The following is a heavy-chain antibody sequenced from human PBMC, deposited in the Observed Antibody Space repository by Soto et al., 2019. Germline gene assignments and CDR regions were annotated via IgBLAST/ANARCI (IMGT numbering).Heavy chain of an antibody. CDR3: AKDIRQSGATPDY. CDR1: GFTFSSYG. CDR2: ISYDGSNK. D-gene: IGHD5-12*01. J-gene: IGHJ4*02. Sequence: GGSLRLSCAASGFTFSSYGMHWVRQAPGKGLEWVAVISYDGSNKYYADSVKGRFTISRDNSKNTLYLQMNSLRAEDTAVYYCAKDIRQSGATPDYWGQGTLVTVSS. V-gene: IGHV3-30*18.